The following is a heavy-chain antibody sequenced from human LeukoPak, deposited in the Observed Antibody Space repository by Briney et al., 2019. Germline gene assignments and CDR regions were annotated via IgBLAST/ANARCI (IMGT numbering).Heavy chain of an antibody. D-gene: IGHD6-13*01. V-gene: IGHV4-59*01. CDR1: GGSISSYY. CDR3: ARLYSSSWYPQPNFDY. Sequence: SETLSLTCTVSGGSISSYYWSWIRQPPGKGLEWIGYIYYSGSTNYNPSLKSRVTISVDTSKNQFSLKLSSVTAADTAVYYCARLYSSSWYPQPNFDYWGQGTLVTVSS. J-gene: IGHJ4*02. CDR2: IYYSGST.